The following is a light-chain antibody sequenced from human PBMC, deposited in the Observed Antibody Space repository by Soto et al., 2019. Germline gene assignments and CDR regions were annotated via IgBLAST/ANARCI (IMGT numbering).Light chain of an antibody. V-gene: IGKV3-20*01. CDR2: GTS. Sequence: EIVLTQSPGTLSLSPGERATLSCRASQNVGSRYLAWYQQKPCQAPRLLIYGTSNRATGIPDRISGSGSGTGYSLSISSLEPGDLAVYYCQQYGSSPLTFGQGTKVEIK. CDR1: QNVGSRY. CDR3: QQYGSSPLT. J-gene: IGKJ1*01.